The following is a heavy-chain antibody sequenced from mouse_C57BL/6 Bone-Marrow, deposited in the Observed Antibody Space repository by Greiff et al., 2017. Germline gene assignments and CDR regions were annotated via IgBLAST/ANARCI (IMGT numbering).Heavy chain of an antibody. CDR2: IDPSDSET. Sequence: VQLQQPGAELVRPGSSVKLSCKASGYTFTSYWMHWVKQRPIQGLEWIGNIDPSDSETHYNQKFKDKATLTVDKSSSTAYMQLSSLTSEDSAVXYCATAYYSNPWYFDYWGQGTSLTVSS. J-gene: IGHJ2*02. CDR3: ATAYYSNPWYFDY. V-gene: IGHV1-52*01. CDR1: GYTFTSYW. D-gene: IGHD2-5*01.